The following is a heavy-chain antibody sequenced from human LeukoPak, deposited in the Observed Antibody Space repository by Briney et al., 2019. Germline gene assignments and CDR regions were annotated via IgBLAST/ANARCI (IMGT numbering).Heavy chain of an antibody. Sequence: PSETLSLTCTVSGGSISSYYWSWIRQPPGKGLEWIGYIYYSGSTNYNPSLKSRVTISVDTSKNQFSLKLSSVTAADTAVYYCARDQAAIFGVVIDRYMDVWGKGTTVTVSS. CDR2: IYYSGST. D-gene: IGHD3-3*01. CDR1: GGSISSYY. J-gene: IGHJ6*03. CDR3: ARDQAAIFGVVIDRYMDV. V-gene: IGHV4-59*01.